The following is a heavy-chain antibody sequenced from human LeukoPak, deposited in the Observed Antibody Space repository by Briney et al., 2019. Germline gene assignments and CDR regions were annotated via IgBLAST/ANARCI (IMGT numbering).Heavy chain of an antibody. V-gene: IGHV1-18*01. CDR1: GYTFTSYG. Sequence: ASVKVSCKASGYTFTSYGISWVRQAPGQGLEWMGWISAYNGNTNYAQKLQGRVTMTTDTSTSTAYMELRSLGSDDTAVYYCTRARGYSYGHEAFDIWGQGTMVTVSS. J-gene: IGHJ3*02. CDR3: TRARGYSYGHEAFDI. D-gene: IGHD5-18*01. CDR2: ISAYNGNT.